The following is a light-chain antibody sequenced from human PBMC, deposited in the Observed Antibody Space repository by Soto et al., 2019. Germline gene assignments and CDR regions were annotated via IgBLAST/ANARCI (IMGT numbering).Light chain of an antibody. CDR1: QSVSGY. J-gene: IGKJ1*01. CDR3: QQYDSSPKT. Sequence: EIVLTQSPATLSLSPWERATLSCRASQSVSGYLAWYRQKPGQAPRLLIYDSSSRATGIPDRFSGSGSGTDFTLTSSRLEPEDFAVYYCQQYDSSPKTFGQGTKVDNK. CDR2: DSS. V-gene: IGKV3-20*01.